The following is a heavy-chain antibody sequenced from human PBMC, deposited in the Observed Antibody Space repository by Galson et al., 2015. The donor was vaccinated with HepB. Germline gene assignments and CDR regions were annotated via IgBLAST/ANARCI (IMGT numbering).Heavy chain of an antibody. CDR3: ARDAHSGYDYLGTLGEDDY. J-gene: IGHJ4*02. V-gene: IGHV1-69*04. Sequence: SVKVSCKASGGTFSSYTISWVRQAPGQGLEWMGRIIPILGIANYAQKFQGRVTITADKSTSTAYMELSSLRSEDTAVYYCARDAHSGYDYLGTLGEDDYWGQGTLVTVSS. D-gene: IGHD5-12*01. CDR1: GGTFSSYT. CDR2: IIPILGIA.